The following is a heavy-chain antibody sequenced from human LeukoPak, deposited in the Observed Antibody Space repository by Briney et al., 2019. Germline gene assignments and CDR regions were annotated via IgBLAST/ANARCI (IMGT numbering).Heavy chain of an antibody. Sequence: SETLSPTCAVYGGSFSGYYWSWIRQPPGKGLEWIGEINHSGSTNYNPSLKSRVTISVDTSKNQFSLKLSSVTAADTAVYYCARGNQRRWLQFTGLGLFDYWGQGTLVTVSS. J-gene: IGHJ4*02. CDR2: INHSGST. CDR3: ARGNQRRWLQFTGLGLFDY. V-gene: IGHV4-34*01. CDR1: GGSFSGYY. D-gene: IGHD5-24*01.